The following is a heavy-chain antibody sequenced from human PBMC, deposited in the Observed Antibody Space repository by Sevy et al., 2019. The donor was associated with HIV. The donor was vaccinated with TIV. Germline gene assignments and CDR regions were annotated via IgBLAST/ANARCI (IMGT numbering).Heavy chain of an antibody. D-gene: IGHD5-12*01. V-gene: IGHV3-30*18. CDR2: ISNDGGNQ. J-gene: IGHJ4*02. CDR3: AKDVSDGYNYFLDF. CDR1: GFTFRSYG. Sequence: GGSLLSCAASGFTFRSYGMHWVRQAPGKGLEWVAVISNDGGNQYYADSVKGRFTISRDNSKNTVYLQMNSLRAEDTAVYYCAKDVSDGYNYFLDFWGQGALVTVSS.